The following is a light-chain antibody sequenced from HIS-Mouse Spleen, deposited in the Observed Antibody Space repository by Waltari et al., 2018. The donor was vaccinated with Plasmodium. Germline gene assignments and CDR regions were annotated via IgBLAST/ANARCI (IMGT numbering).Light chain of an antibody. J-gene: IGLJ2*01. Sequence: SYVLTQPPSVSVAPGKTARITCGGNNIGSKSVHWYQQKPGQAPVLVGYDDSDRPSGIPERLSGSKSGNTATLTISRVEAGDEADYYCQVWDSSSDHVVFGGGTKLTVL. CDR3: QVWDSSSDHVV. CDR2: DDS. CDR1: NIGSKS. V-gene: IGLV3-21*03.